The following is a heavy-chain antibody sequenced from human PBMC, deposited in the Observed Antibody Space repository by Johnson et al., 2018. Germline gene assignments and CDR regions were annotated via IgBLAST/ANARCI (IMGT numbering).Heavy chain of an antibody. CDR2: ITSDGSNT. D-gene: IGHD1-26*01. CDR3: ARDNGYSTPFDT. Sequence: VQLQESGGTLVQPGGSLRLSCAASGFTFSNYWIHWVRQAPGEGLVWVSRITSDGSNTDYAGSVKGRFTLSRDNARNMVYLKMNSLRVEDTAVYYCARDNGYSTPFDTGGQGTMVTISS. CDR1: GFTFSNYW. V-gene: IGHV3-74*01. J-gene: IGHJ3*02.